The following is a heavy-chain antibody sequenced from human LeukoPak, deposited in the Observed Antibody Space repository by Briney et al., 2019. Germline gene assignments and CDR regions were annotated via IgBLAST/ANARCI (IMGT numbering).Heavy chain of an antibody. D-gene: IGHD4-17*01. V-gene: IGHV3-7*01. J-gene: IGHJ4*02. Sequence: GGSLRLSCAASGFTFSRHWVSWVRQAPGKGLEWVATIKQGGSENYYVDSVKGRFAISRDDANNSLYLQMNGLRVEDTALYYCVRGPHYGAYTDYFDYWGRGTLVTVSS. CDR3: VRGPHYGAYTDYFDY. CDR1: GFTFSRHW. CDR2: IKQGGSEN.